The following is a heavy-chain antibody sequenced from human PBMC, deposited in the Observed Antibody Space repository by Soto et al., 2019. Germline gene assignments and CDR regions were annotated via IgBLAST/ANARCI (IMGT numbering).Heavy chain of an antibody. CDR2: ISWNSGSI. CDR1: GFTFDDYA. V-gene: IGHV3-9*01. J-gene: IGHJ4*02. D-gene: IGHD3-3*01. CDR3: AKQTYDFWSGYYTALDY. Sequence: GGSLRLSCAASGFTFDDYAMHWVRQAPGKGLEWVSGISWNSGSIGYADSVKGRSTISRDNAKNSLYLQMNSLRAEDTALYYCAKQTYDFWSGYYTALDYWGQGTLVTVSS.